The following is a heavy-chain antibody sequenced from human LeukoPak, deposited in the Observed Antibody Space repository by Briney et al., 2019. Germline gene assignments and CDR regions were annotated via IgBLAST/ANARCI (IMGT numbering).Heavy chain of an antibody. CDR3: ARGDSSSFGY. D-gene: IGHD6-6*01. CDR1: GGTFSSYA. Sequence: ASVKVSCKASGGTFSSYAISWVRQAPGQGLEWMGGIIPIFGTANYAQKFQGRVTITADKSTSIAYMELSSLRSEDTAVYYCARGDSSSFGYWGQGTLVTVSS. CDR2: IIPIFGTA. V-gene: IGHV1-69*06. J-gene: IGHJ4*02.